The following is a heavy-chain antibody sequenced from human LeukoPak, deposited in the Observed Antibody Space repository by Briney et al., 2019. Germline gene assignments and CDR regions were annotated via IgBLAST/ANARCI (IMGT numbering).Heavy chain of an antibody. CDR2: IYYSGST. D-gene: IGHD6-19*01. Sequence: PSETLSLTCTVSGGSISSSSYYWGWIRQPPGKGLEWIGSIYYSGSTYYNPSLKSRVTISVDTSKNQFSLKLSSVTAADTAVYYCARNSSPVAGWDLVGYYYGMDVWGQGTTVTVSS. J-gene: IGHJ6*02. CDR1: GGSISSSSYY. CDR3: ARNSSPVAGWDLVGYYYGMDV. V-gene: IGHV4-39*07.